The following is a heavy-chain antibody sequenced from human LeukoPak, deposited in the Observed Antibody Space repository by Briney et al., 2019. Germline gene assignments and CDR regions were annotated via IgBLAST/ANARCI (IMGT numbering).Heavy chain of an antibody. V-gene: IGHV3-20*04. J-gene: IGHJ4*02. CDR3: ARRGWKYYDYVWGNFRL. D-gene: IGHD3-16*02. Sequence: GGSLRLSCAASGFTFDDYGMSWVRKAPGKGLKWVSGMNWNGGSTGYADSVKGRFTISRDNAKNSLYLQMNSLRAEDTALYYCARRGWKYYDYVWGNFRLWGQGTLVTVSS. CDR1: GFTFDDYG. CDR2: MNWNGGST.